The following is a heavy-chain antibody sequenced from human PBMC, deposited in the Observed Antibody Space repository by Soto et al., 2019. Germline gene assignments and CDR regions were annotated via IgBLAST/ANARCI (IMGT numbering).Heavy chain of an antibody. Sequence: GGSLRLSCAASGFTFSSYAMHWVRQAPGKGLEWVAVISYDGSNKYYADSVKGRFTISRDNSKNTLYLQMNSLRAEDTAVYYCARDPPLGGPSGTYYYDSSGYPPLDYWGQGTLVTVSS. D-gene: IGHD3-22*01. CDR3: ARDPPLGGPSGTYYYDSSGYPPLDY. CDR1: GFTFSSYA. V-gene: IGHV3-30-3*01. CDR2: ISYDGSNK. J-gene: IGHJ4*02.